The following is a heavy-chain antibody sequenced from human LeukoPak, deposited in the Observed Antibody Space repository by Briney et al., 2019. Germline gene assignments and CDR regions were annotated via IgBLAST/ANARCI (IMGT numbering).Heavy chain of an antibody. CDR1: GGSISSYY. J-gene: IGHJ5*02. D-gene: IGHD3-22*01. Sequence: SETLSLTCTVSGGSISSYYWGWIRQPPGKGLEWIGSIYYSGSTYYNPSLKSRVTISVDTSKNQFSLKLSSVTAADTAVYYCARHWRFGYYYDSSGYSWGQGTLVTVSS. V-gene: IGHV4-39*01. CDR3: ARHWRFGYYYDSSGYS. CDR2: IYYSGST.